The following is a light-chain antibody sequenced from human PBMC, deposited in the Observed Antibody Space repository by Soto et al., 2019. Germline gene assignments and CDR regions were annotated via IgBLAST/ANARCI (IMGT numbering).Light chain of an antibody. CDR2: VAS. Sequence: EIVMTQSPATLSVSPGERATLSCRASQSVSSNLAWYQQKPGQAPRLLIYVASTRATGIPARFSGGGSGTEFTLTISSLQSEEFAVYYCQQYNNWPSITFGQGTRLEIK. V-gene: IGKV3-15*01. J-gene: IGKJ5*01. CDR3: QQYNNWPSIT. CDR1: QSVSSN.